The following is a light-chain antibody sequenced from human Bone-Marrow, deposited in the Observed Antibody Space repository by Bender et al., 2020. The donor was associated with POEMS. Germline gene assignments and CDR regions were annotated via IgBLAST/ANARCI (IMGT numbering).Light chain of an antibody. CDR3: SSFTSSTTYV. V-gene: IGLV2-14*03. CDR1: TRDTRAHNY. CDR2: DVD. Sequence: QSALTQPASVSGSPGQSITISCTGATRDTRAHNYLSWYQQYPGKAPKLILYDVDNRPPGVSNRFSGSKSGNTASLTISGLQAEDEADYYCSSFTSSTTYVFGTGTKVTVL. J-gene: IGLJ1*01.